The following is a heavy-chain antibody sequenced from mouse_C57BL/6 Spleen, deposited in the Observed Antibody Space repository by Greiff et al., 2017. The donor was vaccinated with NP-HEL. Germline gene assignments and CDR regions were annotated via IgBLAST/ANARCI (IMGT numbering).Heavy chain of an antibody. CDR1: GFTFSSYA. D-gene: IGHD3-1*01. Sequence: EVQRVESGGGLVKPGGSLKLSCAASGFTFSSYAMSWVRQTPEKRLEWVATISDGGSYTYYPDNVQGRFTISRDNAKNNLYLQMSHLKSEDTAMYYCARDGSDGRYYFDYWGQGTTLTVSS. CDR2: ISDGGSYT. V-gene: IGHV5-4*01. J-gene: IGHJ2*01. CDR3: ARDGSDGRYYFDY.